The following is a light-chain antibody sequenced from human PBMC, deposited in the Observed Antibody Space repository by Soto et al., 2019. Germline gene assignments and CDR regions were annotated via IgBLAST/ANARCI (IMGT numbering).Light chain of an antibody. CDR1: QSVNSLF. Sequence: EMVLRQSPGTLSFSPGERATLSCRARQSVNSLFFGWYQQKPGQAPRLLIYGSSSRATGIPDRFSGSGSGTDFTLTISSLEPEDFAVYYCQQYGSSPQDTFGQGTKVDIK. J-gene: IGKJ1*01. CDR3: QQYGSSPQDT. CDR2: GSS. V-gene: IGKV3-20*01.